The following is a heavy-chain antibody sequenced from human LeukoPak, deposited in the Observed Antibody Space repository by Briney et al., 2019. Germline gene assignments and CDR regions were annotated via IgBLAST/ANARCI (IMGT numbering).Heavy chain of an antibody. CDR3: AKDEVNVRAAAARGYFDY. V-gene: IGHV3-23*01. D-gene: IGHD6-13*01. Sequence: PGGSLRLSCAASGFTFSSYAMSWVRQAPGKGLEWVSAISGSGGSTYYADSVKGRFTISRDNSKNTLYLQMNSLRAEDTAVYYCAKDEVNVRAAAARGYFDYWGQGTLVTVSS. CDR1: GFTFSSYA. J-gene: IGHJ4*02. CDR2: ISGSGGST.